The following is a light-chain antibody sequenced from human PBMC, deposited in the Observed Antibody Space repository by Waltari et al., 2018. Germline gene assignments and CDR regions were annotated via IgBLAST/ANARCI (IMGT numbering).Light chain of an antibody. CDR3: QQNYNTPPT. V-gene: IGKV1-39*01. CDR2: AAS. J-gene: IGKJ1*01. CDR1: RSISTS. Sequence: DIQMTQSPSSLSASIGDRVTVTCRASRSISTSLNWYQQKPGKAPNLLIYAASSLQSGVPSRFSGIGSGTDFTLTINSLQPEDFATYYCQQNYNTPPTFGPGTKVEVK.